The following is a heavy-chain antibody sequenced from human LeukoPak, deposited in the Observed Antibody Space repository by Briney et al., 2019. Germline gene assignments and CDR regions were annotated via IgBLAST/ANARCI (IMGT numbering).Heavy chain of an antibody. CDR1: EFSFSSYV. J-gene: IGHJ6*04. CDR3: AREAGYSSRLYGVDV. CDR2: ISSDGTNK. D-gene: IGHD6-13*01. Sequence: GRSLRLSCAASEFSFSSYVMHWVRQAPGKGLEWVAVISSDGTNKYSADSVRGRFTISRDNSKNTLYLQMNSLTAEDTAVYYCAREAGYSSRLYGVDVWGKGTTVTVSS. V-gene: IGHV3-30*04.